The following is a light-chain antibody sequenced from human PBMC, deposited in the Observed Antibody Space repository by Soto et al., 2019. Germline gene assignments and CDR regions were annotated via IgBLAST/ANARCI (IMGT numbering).Light chain of an antibody. V-gene: IGKV1-27*01. CDR3: QQSSTATSIT. CDR1: QGISNY. Sequence: DIQMTQYPSSLSTSFGDRVTITCLASQGISNYLAWYQQKPGKVPKLLIYAASTLQSGVPSRFSGSGSGTDFTLSISSLQPEDFATYYCQQSSTATSITFGQGGLLE. CDR2: AAS. J-gene: IGKJ5*01.